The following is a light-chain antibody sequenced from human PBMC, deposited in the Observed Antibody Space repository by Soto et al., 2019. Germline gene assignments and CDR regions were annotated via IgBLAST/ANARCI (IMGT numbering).Light chain of an antibody. CDR2: AAS. CDR1: QGISIY. J-gene: IGKJ1*01. V-gene: IGKV1-16*02. Sequence: DIQMTQSPSSLSASVGDRVTITCRASQGISIYLAWFQQKPGKDPKSLIYAASTLQSGVPSKFTGGGSGTDFTLTISSLQPEDSATYYCQQYNTYPRTFGQGTKVEVK. CDR3: QQYNTYPRT.